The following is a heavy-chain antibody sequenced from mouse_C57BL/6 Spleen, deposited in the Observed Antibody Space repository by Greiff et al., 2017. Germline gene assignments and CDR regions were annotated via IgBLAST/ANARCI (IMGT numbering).Heavy chain of an antibody. CDR3: ARNDGYYYYAMDY. CDR2: INYDGSST. D-gene: IGHD2-3*01. CDR1: GFTFSDYY. J-gene: IGHJ4*01. V-gene: IGHV5-16*01. Sequence: DVQLQESEGGLVQPGSSMKLSCTASGFTFSDYYMAWVRQVPEKGLEWVANINYDGSSTYYLDSLKSRFIISRDNAKNILYLQMSSLKSEDTATYYCARNDGYYYYAMDYWGQGTSVTVSS.